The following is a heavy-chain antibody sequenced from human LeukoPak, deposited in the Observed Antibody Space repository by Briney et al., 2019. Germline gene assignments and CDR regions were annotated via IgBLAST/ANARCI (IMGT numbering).Heavy chain of an antibody. CDR2: IYPGDSDT. CDR3: ARVPLPMGATDY. Sequence: GESLEISRKGSGYHFNNYWIAWVRQVPGKGLEWMGIIYPGDSDTRYSPSFQGQVTISADKSISTAYLQWSSLKASDTAMYYWARVPLPMGATDYWGEGALVTVSS. CDR1: GYHFNNYW. D-gene: IGHD1-26*01. J-gene: IGHJ4*02. V-gene: IGHV5-51*01.